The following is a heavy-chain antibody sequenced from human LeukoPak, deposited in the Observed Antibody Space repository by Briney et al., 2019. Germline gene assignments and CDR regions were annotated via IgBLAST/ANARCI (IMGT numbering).Heavy chain of an antibody. V-gene: IGHV4-39*07. CDR2: IYYSGST. CDR3: ARESSGYVGY. J-gene: IGHJ4*02. CDR1: GGSISSSSYY. Sequence: PSETLSLTCTVSGGSISSSSYYWGWIRQPPGKGLEWIGSIYYSGSTYYNPSLKSRVTISVDTSKNQFSLNLSSVTAADTAVYYCARESSGYVGYWGQGTLVTVSS. D-gene: IGHD5-12*01.